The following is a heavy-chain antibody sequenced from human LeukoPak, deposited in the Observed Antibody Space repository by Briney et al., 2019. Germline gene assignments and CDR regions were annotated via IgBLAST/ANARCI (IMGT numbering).Heavy chain of an antibody. CDR1: GGSISSGGHY. CDR3: ARAMTTVTTFLDY. Sequence: SQTLSLTCTVSGGSISSGGHYWSWIRQPPGKGLEWIGYIYYSGSTYYNPSLKSRVTISVDTSRNQFSLELSSVTATDTAVYYCARAMTTVTTFLDYWGQGTLVTVSS. CDR2: IYYSGST. J-gene: IGHJ4*02. D-gene: IGHD4-17*01. V-gene: IGHV4-30-4*01.